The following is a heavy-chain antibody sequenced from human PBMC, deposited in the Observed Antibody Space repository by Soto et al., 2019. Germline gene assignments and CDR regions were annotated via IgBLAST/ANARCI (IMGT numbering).Heavy chain of an antibody. J-gene: IGHJ6*02. CDR2: IIPIFGTA. V-gene: IGHV1-69*01. CDR1: GGTFSSYA. D-gene: IGHD2-2*01. CDR3: ARRWEVPAASPPRYYYYGMDV. Sequence: QVQLVQSGAEVKKPGSSVKVSCKASGGTFSSYAISWVRQAPGQGLEWMGGIIPIFGTANYAQKFQGRVTITADESTSTAYMELSSLRSEDTAVYYCARRWEVPAASPPRYYYYGMDVWGQGTTVTVSS.